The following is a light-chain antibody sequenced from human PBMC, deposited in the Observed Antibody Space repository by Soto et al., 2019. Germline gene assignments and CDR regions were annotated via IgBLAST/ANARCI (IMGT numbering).Light chain of an antibody. J-gene: IGLJ1*01. CDR1: SSDVGGYSY. CDR3: ASYTTSSTNV. Sequence: QSALTQPASVSGSPGQSIAISCTGTSSDVGGYSYVSWYQQQPGKAPKLVISDVSNRPSGVSDRFSGSKSGNTASLTISGLQTEDEADYYCASYTTSSTNVFVNGTKLTVL. V-gene: IGLV2-14*01. CDR2: DVS.